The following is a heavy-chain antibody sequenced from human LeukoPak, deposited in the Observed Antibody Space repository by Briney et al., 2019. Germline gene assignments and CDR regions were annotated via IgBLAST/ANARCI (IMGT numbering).Heavy chain of an antibody. Sequence: PGRSLRLSCAASGFTFSSYAMSWVRQAPGKGREWVSYISSSGSTIYYADSVKGRFTISRDNAKNSLYLQMNSLRAEDTAVYYCARDSYGDYGGYWGQGTLVTVSS. D-gene: IGHD4-17*01. J-gene: IGHJ4*02. V-gene: IGHV3-48*04. CDR3: ARDSYGDYGGY. CDR1: GFTFSSYA. CDR2: ISSSGSTI.